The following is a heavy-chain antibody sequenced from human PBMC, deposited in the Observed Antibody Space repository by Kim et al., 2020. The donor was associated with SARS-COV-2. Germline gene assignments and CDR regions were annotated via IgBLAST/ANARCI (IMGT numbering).Heavy chain of an antibody. Sequence: VKGQFTISRENAKNSLYLQMNSLRAGDTAVYYCARADYGGNMYYYYGMDVWGQGTTVTVSS. V-gene: IGHV3-13*03. CDR3: ARADYGGNMYYYYGMDV. D-gene: IGHD4-17*01. J-gene: IGHJ6*02.